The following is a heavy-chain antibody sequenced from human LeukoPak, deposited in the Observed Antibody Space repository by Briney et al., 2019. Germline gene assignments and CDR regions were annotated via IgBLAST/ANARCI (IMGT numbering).Heavy chain of an antibody. D-gene: IGHD6-19*01. Sequence: PGGSLRLSCAASGFTFSSYAMHWVRQAPGKGLEWVAVISYNGSNKYYADSVKGRFTISRDNSKNTLYLQMNSLRAEDTAVYYCAKGESSSGWYGGIYFDYWGQGTLVTVSS. CDR2: ISYNGSNK. V-gene: IGHV3-30*04. J-gene: IGHJ4*02. CDR3: AKGESSSGWYGGIYFDY. CDR1: GFTFSSYA.